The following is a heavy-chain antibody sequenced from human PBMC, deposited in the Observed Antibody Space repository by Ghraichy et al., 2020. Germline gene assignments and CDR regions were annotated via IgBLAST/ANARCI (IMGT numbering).Heavy chain of an antibody. CDR2: VYYSGTT. J-gene: IGHJ3*02. V-gene: IGHV4-39*07. CDR3: GRPVKAAMAIGAFDM. Sequence: SETLSLTCSVSGASISSNTYYWGWIRQPPGKRLEWIGSVYYSGTTYSNPALQSRVTISVDTSKNQFSLYLKSVTAADTAVYYCGRPVKAAMAIGAFDMWGQGAMVAVSS. CDR1: GASISSNTYY. D-gene: IGHD5-18*01.